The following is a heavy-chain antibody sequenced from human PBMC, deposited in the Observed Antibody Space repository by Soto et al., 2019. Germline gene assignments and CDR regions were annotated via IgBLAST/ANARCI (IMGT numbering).Heavy chain of an antibody. J-gene: IGHJ4*02. Sequence: QITLKESGPTLVKPTETLTLTCTFSGFSLNTRDLGVGWIRQPPGKALEWLAIIYWDDSKNYSPSLKSRLTVTKDTSNTQVVLTVTDMAPVDTATYYCAQKGRGYFDYWGQATLVTVSS. D-gene: IGHD3-10*01. V-gene: IGHV2-5*02. CDR1: GFSLNTRDLG. CDR2: IYWDDSK. CDR3: AQKGRGYFDY.